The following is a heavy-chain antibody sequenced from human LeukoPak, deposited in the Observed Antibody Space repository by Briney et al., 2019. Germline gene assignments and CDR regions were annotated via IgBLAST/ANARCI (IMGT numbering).Heavy chain of an antibody. CDR2: ISSSSSYI. CDR1: GFTFSSYW. Sequence: GGSLRLSCAASGFTFSSYWMNWVRQAPGKGLEWVSSISSSSSYIYYADSMKGRFTISRDNAKSSLYLEMNSLRAEDTAVYYCARGLWFGELGYDYWGQGTLVTVSS. D-gene: IGHD3-10*01. CDR3: ARGLWFGELGYDY. J-gene: IGHJ4*02. V-gene: IGHV3-21*01.